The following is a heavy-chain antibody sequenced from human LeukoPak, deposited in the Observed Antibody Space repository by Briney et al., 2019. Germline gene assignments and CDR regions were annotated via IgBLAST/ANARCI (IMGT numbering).Heavy chain of an antibody. J-gene: IGHJ4*02. CDR2: IFCAGST. CDR3: ARIGPILGAAWVDY. D-gene: IGHD3-3*02. Sequence: PSETLSLTCAVSGYSISSNHWWGWIRQPPGKGLEWIGYIFCAGSTYYNPSLKSRVTMSVDTSKNQFSLRLSSVTAVDTAVYYCARIGPILGAAWVDYWGQGTLVSVSS. V-gene: IGHV4-28*01. CDR1: GYSISSNHW.